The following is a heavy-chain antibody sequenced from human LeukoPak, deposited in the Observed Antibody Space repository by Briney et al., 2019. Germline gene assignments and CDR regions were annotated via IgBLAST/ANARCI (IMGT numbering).Heavy chain of an antibody. CDR3: AKDRGFSYGYWGY. CDR1: GFTFDDYA. V-gene: IGHV3-9*01. J-gene: IGHJ4*02. D-gene: IGHD5-18*01. CDR2: ISWNSGTI. Sequence: GRSLRLSCAASGFTFDDYAMQWVRQPPGKGLEWVSGISWNSGTIGYADSVKGRTTISRDNAKNSLSLQMNSLRAEDTAVYYCAKDRGFSYGYWGYWGQGTLVTVSS.